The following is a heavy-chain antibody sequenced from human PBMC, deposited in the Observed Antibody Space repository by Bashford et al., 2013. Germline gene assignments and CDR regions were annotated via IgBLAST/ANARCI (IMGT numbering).Heavy chain of an antibody. J-gene: IGHJ4*02. V-gene: IGHV3-23*01. CDR2: ISGSGGST. CDR3: ATGEAPRY. Sequence: VRQAPGKGLEWVSAISGSGGSTYYADSVKGRFTISRDNSKNTLYLQMNSLRAEDTAVYYCATGEAPRYWGQGTLVTVSS.